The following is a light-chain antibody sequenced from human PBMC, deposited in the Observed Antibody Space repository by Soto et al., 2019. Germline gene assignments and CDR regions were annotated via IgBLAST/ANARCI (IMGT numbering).Light chain of an antibody. Sequence: DIVLTQSPGTLSLSAGERATLSCRASQSVSSNYLAWYQQKPDQAPRLLIYGASSRATGIPDRFSGSASGTVFTLTITGLEPEESAVYYCQQSDRFPYTFGQGTKLEIK. V-gene: IGKV3-20*01. J-gene: IGKJ2*01. CDR2: GAS. CDR3: QQSDRFPYT. CDR1: QSVSSNY.